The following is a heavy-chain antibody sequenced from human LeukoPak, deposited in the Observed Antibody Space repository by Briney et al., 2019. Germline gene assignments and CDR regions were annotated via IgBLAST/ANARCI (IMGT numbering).Heavy chain of an antibody. CDR1: GITFSSYW. CDR2: IKQDGSEK. D-gene: IGHD5-18*01. Sequence: GGSLRLSCAASGITFSSYWVSWVRQAPGKGLEWVANIKQDGSEKNYVDSVKGRFTISRDNAKNSLYLQMNSLRAEDTAMYYCASLDTAMVNGDYWGQGTLVTVSS. CDR3: ASLDTAMVNGDY. J-gene: IGHJ4*02. V-gene: IGHV3-7*01.